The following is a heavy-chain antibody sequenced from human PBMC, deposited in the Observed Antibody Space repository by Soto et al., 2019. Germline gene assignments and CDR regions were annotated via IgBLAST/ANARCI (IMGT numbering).Heavy chain of an antibody. Sequence: QLQLQESGPGLVKPSETLSLTCTVSGGSISSSSYYWGGIRQPPGKGLEWIGSIYYRGSTYYNPSLKSRVTISVDTSKNQFSLKLSSVTAADTAVYYCARRRFSSSWNFDYWGQGTLVTVSS. J-gene: IGHJ4*02. D-gene: IGHD6-13*01. V-gene: IGHV4-39*01. CDR3: ARRRFSSSWNFDY. CDR1: GGSISSSSYY. CDR2: IYYRGST.